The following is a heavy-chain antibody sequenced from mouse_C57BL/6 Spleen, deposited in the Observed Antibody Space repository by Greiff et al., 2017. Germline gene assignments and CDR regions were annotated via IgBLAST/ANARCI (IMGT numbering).Heavy chain of an antibody. CDR3: ARREDGNYYYAMDY. CDR2: ILPGSGST. D-gene: IGHD2-1*01. J-gene: IGHJ4*01. Sequence: VKLMESGAELMKPGASVKLSCKATGYTFTGYWIEWVKQRPGHGLEWIGEILPGSGSTNYNEKFKGKATFTADTSSTTASMQLRSLTTYDSAIYYCARREDGNYYYAMDYWGQGSSVTVSS. V-gene: IGHV1-9*01. CDR1: GYTFTGYW.